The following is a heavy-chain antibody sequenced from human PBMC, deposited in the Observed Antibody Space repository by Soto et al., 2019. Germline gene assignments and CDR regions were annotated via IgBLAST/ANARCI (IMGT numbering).Heavy chain of an antibody. J-gene: IGHJ6*02. V-gene: IGHV2-5*01. CDR2: IYWNDDK. D-gene: IGHD1-7*01. CDR3: AHSVFWNYPPLLDYYGMDV. CDR1: WFSLSTSGVG. Sequence: GSGPTLVNPTQTLTLTCTFSWFSLSTSGVGVGWIRQPPGKALEWLALIYWNDDKRYSPSLKSRLTITKDTSKNQVVLTMTNMDPVDTATYYCAHSVFWNYPPLLDYYGMDVWGQGTTVTVSS.